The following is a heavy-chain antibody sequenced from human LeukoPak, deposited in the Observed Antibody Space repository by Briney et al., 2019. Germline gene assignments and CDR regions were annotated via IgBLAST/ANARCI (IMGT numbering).Heavy chain of an antibody. CDR1: GFTFSSYA. V-gene: IGHV3-23*01. CDR3: AKEVKVLPPAMPYFDS. Sequence: GGSLRLSCAASGFTFSSYAMSWVRQAPGKGLEWVSSVTGNGGSTSYADSVKGLFTISRDNSKNTPYLQMNSLRAEDTAVYYCAKEVKVLPPAMPYFDSWGQGTLVTVSS. D-gene: IGHD2-2*01. CDR2: VTGNGGST. J-gene: IGHJ4*02.